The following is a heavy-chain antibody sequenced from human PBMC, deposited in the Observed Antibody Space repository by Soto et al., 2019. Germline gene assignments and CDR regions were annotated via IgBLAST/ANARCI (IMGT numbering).Heavy chain of an antibody. CDR3: ARPIEPTIFGVVPDYYYHGMDV. CDR1: GFTFSSYA. J-gene: IGHJ6*02. V-gene: IGHV3-30-3*01. D-gene: IGHD3-3*01. CDR2: ISYDGSNK. Sequence: QVQLVESGGGVVQPGRSLRLSCAASGFTFSSYAMHWVRQAPGKGLEWVAVISYDGSNKYYADSVKGRFTISRDNSKNTLYLQMNSLRAEDTAVYYCARPIEPTIFGVVPDYYYHGMDVWGQGTTVTVSS.